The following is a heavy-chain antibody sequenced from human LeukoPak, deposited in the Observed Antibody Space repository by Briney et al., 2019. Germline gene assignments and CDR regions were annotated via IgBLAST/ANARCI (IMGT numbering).Heavy chain of an antibody. CDR2: INPNSGGT. Sequence: ASVTVSCKASGYTFTGYYMHWVRQAPGQGLEWMGWINPNSGGTNYAQKFQGRVTMTRDTSISTAYMELSRLRSDDTAVYYCARMGSSSSNFDYWGQGTLVTVSS. V-gene: IGHV1-2*02. CDR3: ARMGSSSSNFDY. J-gene: IGHJ4*02. D-gene: IGHD6-6*01. CDR1: GYTFTGYY.